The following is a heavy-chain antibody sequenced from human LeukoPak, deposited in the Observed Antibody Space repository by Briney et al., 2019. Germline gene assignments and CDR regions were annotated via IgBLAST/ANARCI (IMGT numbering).Heavy chain of an antibody. CDR3: ARGRTVLWATD. CDR1: GGSINGYY. V-gene: IGHV4-59*01. CDR2: VFYSGST. Sequence: NPSETLSLTCTVSGGSINGYYWSWIRQPSGKGLEWIGYVFYSGSTNYCPSLKSRVTISLDTPKSQFSLKLTSVTAADTAVYFCARGRTVLWATDWGQGTLVTVSS. D-gene: IGHD3-10*01. J-gene: IGHJ4*02.